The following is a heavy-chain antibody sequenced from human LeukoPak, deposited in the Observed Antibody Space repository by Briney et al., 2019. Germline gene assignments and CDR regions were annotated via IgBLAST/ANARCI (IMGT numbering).Heavy chain of an antibody. CDR1: GYSITGDYY. CDR3: ARHDLYDVRGDGTYYFDH. Sequence: SETLSLTCTVSGYSITGDYYWGWIRQPPGKGLEWIGSISHSGNTYYNPSLRSRVTTSMDTSKNQFSLKLSSVTAADTAVYFCARHDLYDVRGDGTYYFDHWGQGILVTVSS. J-gene: IGHJ4*02. CDR2: ISHSGNT. V-gene: IGHV4-38-2*02. D-gene: IGHD3-22*01.